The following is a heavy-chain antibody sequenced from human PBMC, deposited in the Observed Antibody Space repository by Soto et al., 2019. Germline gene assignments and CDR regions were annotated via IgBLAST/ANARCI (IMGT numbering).Heavy chain of an antibody. J-gene: IGHJ6*02. CDR1: GGSISSGDYY. Sequence: QVQLQESGPGLVKPSQTLSLTCTVSGGSISSGDYYWSWIRQPPGKGLEWIGYIYYSGSTYYTPSLTSRVTISVDTSKDQFSLKRSSVTAADTAVYYWARDRVTAIPYYYDGMDVWGQGTTVTVSS. CDR3: ARDRVTAIPYYYDGMDV. D-gene: IGHD2-21*02. CDR2: IYYSGST. V-gene: IGHV4-30-4*01.